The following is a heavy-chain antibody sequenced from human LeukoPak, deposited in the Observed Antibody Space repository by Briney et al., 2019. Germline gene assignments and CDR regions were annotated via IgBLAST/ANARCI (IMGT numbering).Heavy chain of an antibody. D-gene: IGHD1-26*01. Sequence: PGGSLRLSCAASGITFSSYSMNWVRQAPGKGLEWVSSISSSSYIYYADSVKGRFTISRDNAKNSLYLQMNSLRAEDTAVYYCARGGSYYEIYFDYWGQGTLVTVSS. J-gene: IGHJ4*02. V-gene: IGHV3-21*01. CDR3: ARGGSYYEIYFDY. CDR1: GITFSSYS. CDR2: ISSSSYI.